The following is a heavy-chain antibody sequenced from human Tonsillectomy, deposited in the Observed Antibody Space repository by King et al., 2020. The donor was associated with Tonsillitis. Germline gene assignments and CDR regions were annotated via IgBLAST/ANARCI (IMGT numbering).Heavy chain of an antibody. V-gene: IGHV4-39*01. CDR2: IFHSVST. J-gene: IGHJ4*02. CDR1: GGSISSSSCF. CDR3: ARRMAVAGAPFDY. D-gene: IGHD6-19*01. Sequence: QLQESGPGLVKPSETLSLTCTVSGGSISSSSCFWGWIRQPPGKGLEWIGGIFHSVSTSYNPSLKSRVTISVDTSKKQFSLKLRSVTAADTAVYYCARRMAVAGAPFDYWGQGTLVTVSS.